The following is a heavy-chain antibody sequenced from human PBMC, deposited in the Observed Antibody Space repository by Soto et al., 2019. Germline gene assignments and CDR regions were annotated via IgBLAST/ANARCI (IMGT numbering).Heavy chain of an antibody. CDR1: AGSVTGGGFC. Sequence: PSQTLSLTCTLSAGSVTGGGFCWSWIRQHPGEGLEFIGYMCYSGSTNYNPSLKSRVAISIDTSKNQFSLTLTFVTAADTAVYYCASRDYGYTFNIWGQGTMVTVSS. CDR3: ASRDYGYTFNI. CDR2: MCYSGST. V-gene: IGHV4-31*03. J-gene: IGHJ3*02. D-gene: IGHD4-17*01.